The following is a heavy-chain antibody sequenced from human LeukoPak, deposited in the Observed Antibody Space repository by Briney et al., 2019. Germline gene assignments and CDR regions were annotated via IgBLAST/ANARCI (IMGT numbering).Heavy chain of an antibody. V-gene: IGHV3-48*02. CDR1: GFTFSSYG. CDR3: ARDLHYAFDI. D-gene: IGHD3-10*01. CDR2: IYSSDTT. J-gene: IGHJ3*02. Sequence: GRSLRLSCAASGFTFSSYGMHWVRQAPGKGLEWVSHIYSSDTTYADSVKGRFTISRDNAKNSLYLQMNSLRDEDTAVYYCARDLHYAFDIWGQGTMVTASS.